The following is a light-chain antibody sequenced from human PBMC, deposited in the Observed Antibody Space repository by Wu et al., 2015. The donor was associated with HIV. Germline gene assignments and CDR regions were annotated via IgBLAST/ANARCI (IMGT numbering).Light chain of an antibody. Sequence: EIVMTQSPATLSVSPGERVILSCRASQSVSNILAWYQQKPGQAPRLLIYGASTRATGIPDRFSGSGSGTDFTLTISRLEPEDFAVYYCQQYGSSRYSFGQGTKLEIK. CDR3: QQYGSSRYS. CDR2: GAS. V-gene: IGKV3-20*01. CDR1: QSVSNI. J-gene: IGKJ2*03.